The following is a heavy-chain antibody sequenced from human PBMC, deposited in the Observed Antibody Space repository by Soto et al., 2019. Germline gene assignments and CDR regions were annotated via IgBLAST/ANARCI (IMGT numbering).Heavy chain of an antibody. CDR3: ARGASGSYGRAFDI. CDR2: INHSGST. V-gene: IGHV4-34*01. Sequence: PSETLSLTCAVYGGSFSGYYWSWIRQPPGKGLEWIGEINHSGSTNYNPSLKSRVTISVDTSKNQFSLKLSSVTAADTAVYYCARGASGSYGRAFDIWGQGTMVTVSS. J-gene: IGHJ3*02. CDR1: GGSFSGYY. D-gene: IGHD1-26*01.